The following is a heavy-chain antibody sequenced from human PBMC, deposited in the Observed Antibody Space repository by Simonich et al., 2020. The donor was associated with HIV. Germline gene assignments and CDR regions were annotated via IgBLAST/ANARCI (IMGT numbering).Heavy chain of an antibody. V-gene: IGHV4-34*01. J-gene: IGHJ4*02. CDR3: ARRSGYDLDY. CDR2: INHSGST. CDR1: GGSFNGYY. D-gene: IGHD5-12*01. Sequence: QVHLQQWGAGLLKPSETLSLTCAVYGGSFNGYYWTWIRQPPGKGLEWSGEINHSGSTDNNPSLKSRVTISVDTSKNQFSLKLSSVTAADTAVFYCARRSGYDLDYWGQGTLVTVSS.